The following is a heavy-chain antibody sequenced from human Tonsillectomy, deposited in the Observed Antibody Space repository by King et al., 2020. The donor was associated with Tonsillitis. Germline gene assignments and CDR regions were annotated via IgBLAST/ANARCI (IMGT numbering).Heavy chain of an antibody. D-gene: IGHD3-16*01. CDR3: AKDGIGLSDWYSDL. CDR1: GFTFSNYG. J-gene: IGHJ2*01. Sequence: QLVQSGGGVVQPGRSLRLSCAASGFTFSNYGMHWVRQAPGKGLEWVALIANDASYENYADSVKGRFAISRDNSKNTLYLEMNSLRVEDTAVYYCAKDGIGLSDWYSDLWGRGTLVTVSS. CDR2: IANDASYE. V-gene: IGHV3-30*18.